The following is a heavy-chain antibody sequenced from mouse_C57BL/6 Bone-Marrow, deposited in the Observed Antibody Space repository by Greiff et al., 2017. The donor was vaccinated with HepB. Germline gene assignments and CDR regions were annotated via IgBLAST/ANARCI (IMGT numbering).Heavy chain of an antibody. V-gene: IGHV1-15*01. Sequence: QVQLQQSGAELVRPGASVTLSCKASGYTFTDYEMHWVKQTPVHGLEWIGAIDPETGGTASNQKFKGKAILTADKSSSTAYMELRSLTSEDSAVYYCTSPYYYGSSHYFDYWGQGTTLTVSS. D-gene: IGHD1-1*01. CDR1: GYTFTDYE. CDR2: IDPETGGT. J-gene: IGHJ2*01. CDR3: TSPYYYGSSHYFDY.